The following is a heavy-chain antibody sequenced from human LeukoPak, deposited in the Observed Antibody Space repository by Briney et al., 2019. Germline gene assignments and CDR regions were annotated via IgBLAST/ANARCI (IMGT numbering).Heavy chain of an antibody. D-gene: IGHD3-22*01. CDR1: GFTVSSNY. J-gene: IGHJ4*02. CDR3: AKDPHYYDSSGYLDYFDY. Sequence: TGGSLRLSCAASGFTVSSNYMSWVRQAPGKGLEWVSAISGSGGSTYYADSVKGRFTISRDNSKNTLYLQMNSLRAEDTAVYYCAKDPHYYDSSGYLDYFDYWGQGTLVTVSS. V-gene: IGHV3-23*01. CDR2: ISGSGGST.